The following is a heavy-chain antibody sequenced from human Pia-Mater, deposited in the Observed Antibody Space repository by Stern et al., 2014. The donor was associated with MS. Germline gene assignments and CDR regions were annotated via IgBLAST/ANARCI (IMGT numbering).Heavy chain of an antibody. J-gene: IGHJ4*02. V-gene: IGHV3-30-3*01. D-gene: IGHD6-19*01. CDR3: ARGYSSGWLFLLDY. CDR1: GFTFSTYP. Sequence: DQLVESGGGVVQPGTSLRLSCAASGFTFSTYPIHWVRQAPGNGLEWVAVISFDGNKKYFADSVKGRFTISRDNSKNTMYLQMNSLRDEDTAIYYCARGYSSGWLFLLDYWGQGTLVIVSS. CDR2: ISFDGNKK.